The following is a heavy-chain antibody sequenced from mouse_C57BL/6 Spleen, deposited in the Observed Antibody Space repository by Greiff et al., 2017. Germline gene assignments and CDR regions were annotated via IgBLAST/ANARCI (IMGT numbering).Heavy chain of an antibody. CDR2: ISSGGSYT. CDR1: GFTFSSYG. Sequence: EVHLVESGGDLVKPGGSLKLSCAASGFTFSSYGMSWVRQTPDKRLEWVATISSGGSYTYYPDSVKGRFTISRDNAKNTLYLQMSSLKSEDTAMYYCARGGTKTGTGFDYWGQGTTLTVSS. D-gene: IGHD4-1*01. CDR3: ARGGTKTGTGFDY. J-gene: IGHJ2*01. V-gene: IGHV5-6*01.